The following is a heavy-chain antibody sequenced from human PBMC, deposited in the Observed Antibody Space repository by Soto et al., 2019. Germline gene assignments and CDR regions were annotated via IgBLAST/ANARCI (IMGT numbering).Heavy chain of an antibody. CDR2: ISGSGGST. J-gene: IGHJ4*02. D-gene: IGHD3-16*02. Sequence: EVQLLESGGGLVQPGGSLRLYCAASGFTFSSYAMSWVRQAPGKGLEWVSAISGSGGSTYYADSVKGRFTISRDNSKNTLYLQMNILRAEDTAVYYCAKDLSFTKICFEYWGQGTLVTVSS. CDR3: AKDLSFTKICFEY. CDR1: GFTFSSYA. V-gene: IGHV3-23*01.